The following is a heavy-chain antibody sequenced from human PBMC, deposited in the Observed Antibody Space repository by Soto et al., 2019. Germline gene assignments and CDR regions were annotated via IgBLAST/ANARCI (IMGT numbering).Heavy chain of an antibody. Sequence: WTWIRQSPDKGLEWIGEVNHSGTTYYNPSLKTRVTISVHTPKNQFSLKMSSVTAADTAVYYCARGIGYCSSINCYSSRRLRFDSWGQATLVTVSS. V-gene: IGHV4-34*01. CDR2: VNHSGTT. J-gene: IGHJ4*02. CDR3: ARGIGYCSSINCYSSRRLRFDS. D-gene: IGHD2-2*01.